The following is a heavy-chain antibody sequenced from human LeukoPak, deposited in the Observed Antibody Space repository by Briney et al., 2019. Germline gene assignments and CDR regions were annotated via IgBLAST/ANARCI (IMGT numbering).Heavy chain of an antibody. CDR1: GGSFSGYY. Sequence: SETLSLTCAVYGGSFSGYYWSWIRQPPGKGLEWIGEINHSGSTNYNPSLKSRVTISVDTSKNQFSLKLSSVTAADTAVYYCARARKYDFWSGYRRHYRDVWGKGTTVTVSS. D-gene: IGHD3-3*01. J-gene: IGHJ6*03. CDR3: ARARKYDFWSGYRRHYRDV. V-gene: IGHV4-34*01. CDR2: INHSGST.